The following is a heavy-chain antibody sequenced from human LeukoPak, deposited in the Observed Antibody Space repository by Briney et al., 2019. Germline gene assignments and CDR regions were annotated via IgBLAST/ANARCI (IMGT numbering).Heavy chain of an antibody. V-gene: IGHV4-59*01. CDR1: GGSISRYY. CDR3: ASSYDSSGPEFDY. Sequence: SETLSLTCTVSGGSISRYYWSWIRQPPGKGLEWIGYIYYSGSTNYNPSLKSRVTISVDTSKNQFSLKLSSVTAADTAVYYCASSYDSSGPEFDYWGQGTLVTVPS. CDR2: IYYSGST. J-gene: IGHJ4*02. D-gene: IGHD3-22*01.